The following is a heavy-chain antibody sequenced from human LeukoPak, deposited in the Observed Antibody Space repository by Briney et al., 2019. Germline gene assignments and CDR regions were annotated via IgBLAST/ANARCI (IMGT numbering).Heavy chain of an antibody. CDR1: GGSFSGYY. Sequence: SETLSLTCAVYGGSFSGYYWSWIRQPPGKGLEWIGEINHSGSTNYNPSLKRRVTISVDTSKNQFSLKLSSVTAADTAVYYCARGVYGSGSYYYYYYMDVWGKGTTVTISS. CDR2: INHSGST. CDR3: ARGVYGSGSYYYYYYMDV. J-gene: IGHJ6*03. D-gene: IGHD3-10*01. V-gene: IGHV4-34*01.